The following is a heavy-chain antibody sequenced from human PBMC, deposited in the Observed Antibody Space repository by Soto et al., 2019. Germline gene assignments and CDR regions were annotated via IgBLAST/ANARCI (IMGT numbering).Heavy chain of an antibody. J-gene: IGHJ5*02. CDR1: GFTFTSYA. D-gene: IGHD3-10*01. CDR2: ISGSDGST. Sequence: EVQLLESGGGLVQPGGSLRLSCAASGFTFTSYAMSWVRQAPGKGLEWVSVISGSDGSTYYADSVKGRFTISRDNSKKTLFLQMNSLRADDTAVYYCAKDLGGGFGELLAWGQGTLVTVSS. CDR3: AKDLGGGFGELLA. V-gene: IGHV3-23*01.